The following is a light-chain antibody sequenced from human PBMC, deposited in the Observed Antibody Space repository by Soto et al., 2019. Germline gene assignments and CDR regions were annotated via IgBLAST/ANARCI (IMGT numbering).Light chain of an antibody. CDR2: DAS. V-gene: IGKV1-5*01. J-gene: IGKJ1*01. CDR1: QSISSW. Sequence: DIQMTPSPSTLSAPVGDRVTITCLASQSISSWLAWYQQKPGEAPKLLSYDASSLESGVPSRFSGSGSGTEFTLTISRLQPDDFATYYCQQYNSYRTFGQGTTV. CDR3: QQYNSYRT.